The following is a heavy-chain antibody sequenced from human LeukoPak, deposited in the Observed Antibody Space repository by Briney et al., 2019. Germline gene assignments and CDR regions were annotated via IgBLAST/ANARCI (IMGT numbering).Heavy chain of an antibody. V-gene: IGHV4-59*01. J-gene: IGHJ6*02. CDR3: ARDIASSSYYNYGMDV. D-gene: IGHD6-6*01. CDR1: GGSISSYY. CDR2: IYYSGST. Sequence: PSETLSLTCTVSGGSISSYYWSGIRQPPGKGLEWIGYIYYSGSTNYNPSLKSRVTISVDTSKNQFSLKLSSVTAADTAVYYCARDIASSSYYNYGMDVWGQGTTVTVSS.